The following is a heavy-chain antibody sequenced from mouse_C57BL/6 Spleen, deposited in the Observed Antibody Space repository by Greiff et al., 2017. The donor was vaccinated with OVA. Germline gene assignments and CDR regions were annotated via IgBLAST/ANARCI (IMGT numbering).Heavy chain of an antibody. D-gene: IGHD2-1*01. Sequence: EVKLMESGGGLVKPGGSLKLSCAASGFTFSSYAMSWVRQTPEKRLEWVATISDGGSYTYYPDNVKGRFTISRDNAKNNLYLQMSHLKSEDTAMYYCARDEGKDYFDYWGQGTTLTVSS. V-gene: IGHV5-4*01. CDR2: ISDGGSYT. CDR3: ARDEGKDYFDY. CDR1: GFTFSSYA. J-gene: IGHJ2*01.